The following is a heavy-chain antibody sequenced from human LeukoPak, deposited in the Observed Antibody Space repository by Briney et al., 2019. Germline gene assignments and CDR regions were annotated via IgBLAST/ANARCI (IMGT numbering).Heavy chain of an antibody. J-gene: IGHJ4*02. V-gene: IGHV3-53*01. CDR2: LYSGGST. Sequence: PGGSLRLSCAASGFTFSSYEMNWVRQAPGKGLEWISVLYSGGSTNYADSVKGRFTTSRDDSKNTLFLQMNNLRAEDTAVYFCARETSAYWGQGTLVTVSS. CDR1: GFTFSSYE. CDR3: ARETSAY.